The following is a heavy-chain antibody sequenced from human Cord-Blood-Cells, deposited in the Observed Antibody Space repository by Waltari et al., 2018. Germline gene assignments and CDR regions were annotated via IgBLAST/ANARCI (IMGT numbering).Heavy chain of an antibody. CDR3: AKDDLLEAYFDY. Sequence: EVQLVESGGGLVQPGRSLRLSCAASGFTFDDYAMHWVRQAPGKGLEWVSGISWNSGSIGYADSVKGRFTISRDNAKNSLYLQMNNLRAEDTALYYCAKDDLLEAYFDYWGQGTLVTVSS. J-gene: IGHJ4*02. D-gene: IGHD2-21*01. CDR2: ISWNSGSI. CDR1: GFTFDDYA. V-gene: IGHV3-9*01.